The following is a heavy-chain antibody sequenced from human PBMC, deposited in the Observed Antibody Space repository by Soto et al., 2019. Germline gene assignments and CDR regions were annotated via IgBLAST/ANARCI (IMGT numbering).Heavy chain of an antibody. Sequence: PSETLSLTCTVSGGSISSSSYYWGWIRQPPGKGLEWIGSIYYSGSTYYNPSLKSRVTISVDTSKNQFSLKLSSVTAADTAVYYCARVGYSNFDYWGQGTLVTVSS. J-gene: IGHJ4*02. V-gene: IGHV4-39*01. D-gene: IGHD2-15*01. CDR3: ARVGYSNFDY. CDR1: GGSISSSSYY. CDR2: IYYSGST.